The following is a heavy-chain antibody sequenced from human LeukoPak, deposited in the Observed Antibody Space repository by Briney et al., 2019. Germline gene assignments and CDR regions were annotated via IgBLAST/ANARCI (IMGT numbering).Heavy chain of an antibody. V-gene: IGHV3-33*01. Sequence: GRSLRLSCAASGFTFSSFGMHWVRQAPGKGLEWVAVIWYDGGHKYYADSVKGRFSISRDNSKNTLYLQMNSLRAEDTAVYYRARDRDYDSANFDYRGQGTLVTVSS. CDR3: ARDRDYDSANFDY. CDR2: IWYDGGHK. CDR1: GFTFSSFG. J-gene: IGHJ4*02. D-gene: IGHD3-22*01.